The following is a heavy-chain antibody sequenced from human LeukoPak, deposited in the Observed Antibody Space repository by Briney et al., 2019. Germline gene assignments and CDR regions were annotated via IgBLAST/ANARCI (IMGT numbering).Heavy chain of an antibody. J-gene: IGHJ4*02. D-gene: IGHD2-15*01. V-gene: IGHV5-51*01. CDR1: GYSFTSYW. Sequence: GESLKISCKGSGYSFTSYWIGWVRQMPGKGLEWMGIIYPGDSDTRYRPSFEGQVTISADKSISTAYLQWSSLKASDTAMYYCASQAPSVVVAATGDFDYWGQGTLVTVSS. CDR2: IYPGDSDT. CDR3: ASQAPSVVVAATGDFDY.